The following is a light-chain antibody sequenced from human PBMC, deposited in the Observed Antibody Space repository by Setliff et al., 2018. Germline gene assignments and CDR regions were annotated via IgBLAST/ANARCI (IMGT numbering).Light chain of an antibody. CDR2: DVS. Sequence: QSALAQPRSVSGSPGQSVTISCTGTSSDVGGYNYVSWYQQHPGKAPKLMIYDVSKRPSGVSNRFSGSKSGNTASLTISGLQAEDEADYYCSSYTSSSTSYVFGTGTKV. CDR1: SSDVGGYNY. V-gene: IGLV2-11*01. J-gene: IGLJ1*01. CDR3: SSYTSSSTSYV.